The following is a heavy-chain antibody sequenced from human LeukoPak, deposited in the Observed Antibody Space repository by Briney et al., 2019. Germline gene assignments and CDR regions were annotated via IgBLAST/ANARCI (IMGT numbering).Heavy chain of an antibody. CDR2: ISGSGGST. J-gene: IGHJ5*02. CDR3: ASPALFGVTTGWFDP. Sequence: PGGSLRLSCAASGFTFSSYAMSWVRQAPGKGLEWVSAISGSGGSTYYADSVKGRFTISRDNSKNTLYLQMNSLRAEDTAVYYCASPALFGVTTGWFDPWGQGTLVTVSS. CDR1: GFTFSSYA. V-gene: IGHV3-23*01. D-gene: IGHD4-17*01.